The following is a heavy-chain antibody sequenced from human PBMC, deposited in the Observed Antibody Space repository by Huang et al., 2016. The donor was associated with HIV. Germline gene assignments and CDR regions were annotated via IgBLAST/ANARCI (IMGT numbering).Heavy chain of an antibody. CDR2: ISYDKSNK. CDR1: GFTFSSYG. V-gene: IGHV3-30*18. CDR3: AKGGRAAAVMDV. Sequence: QVQLVESGGGVVQPGRYLRLSCAASGFTFSSYGMHWVRQAPGKGLEWVAVISYDKSNKYYADSVKGRLTISRDNSKNTLYLQINSLTTEDTAVYYCAKGGRAAAVMDVWGKGTTVTVSS. J-gene: IGHJ6*04. D-gene: IGHD6-13*01.